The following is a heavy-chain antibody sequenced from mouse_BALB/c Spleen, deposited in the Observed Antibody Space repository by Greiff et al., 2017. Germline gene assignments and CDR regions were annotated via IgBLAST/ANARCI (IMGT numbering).Heavy chain of an antibody. V-gene: IGHV5-9-4*01. CDR1: GFTFSRYA. CDR3: AREEKNDGYYRLDY. D-gene: IGHD2-3*01. J-gene: IGHJ2*01. CDR2: ISSGGIYT. Sequence: EVKLVESGGGLVKPGGSLKLSCAASGFTFSRYAMSWVRQSPEKRLEWVAEISSGGIYTYYPDTVTGRFTISRDNAKNTLYLEMSSLRSEDTAMYYCAREEKNDGYYRLDYWGQGTTRTVSS.